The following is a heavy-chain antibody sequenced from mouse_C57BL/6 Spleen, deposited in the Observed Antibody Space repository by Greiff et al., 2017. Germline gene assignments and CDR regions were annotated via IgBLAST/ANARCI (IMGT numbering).Heavy chain of an antibody. CDR1: GFTFSSYG. Sequence: EVKVVESGGDLVKPGGSLKLSCAASGFTFSSYGMSWVRQTPDKRLEWVATISSGGSYTYYPDSVKGRFTIARDNAKNTLYLQRSSLKSADTAMYYCARQRDGNYYFDYWGQGTTLTVSS. V-gene: IGHV5-6*01. D-gene: IGHD2-1*01. CDR2: ISSGGSYT. J-gene: IGHJ2*01. CDR3: ARQRDGNYYFDY.